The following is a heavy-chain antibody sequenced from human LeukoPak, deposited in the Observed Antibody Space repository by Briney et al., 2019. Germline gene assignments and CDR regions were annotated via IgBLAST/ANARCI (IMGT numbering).Heavy chain of an antibody. CDR3: ARGGRIQPLRYFQH. V-gene: IGHV4-31*03. D-gene: IGHD3-10*01. CDR2: IYYSGST. Sequence: PSETLSLTCTVSGGSISSGGYYWSWIRQHPGKGLEWIGYIYYSGSTYYNPSLKSRVTISVDTSKNQFSLKLSSVTAADTAVYYCARGGRIQPLRYFQHWGQGTLVTVSS. J-gene: IGHJ1*01. CDR1: GGSISSGGYY.